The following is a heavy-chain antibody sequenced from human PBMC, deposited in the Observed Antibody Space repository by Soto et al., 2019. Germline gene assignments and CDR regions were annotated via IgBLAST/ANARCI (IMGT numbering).Heavy chain of an antibody. V-gene: IGHV4-30-4*01. CDR2: IYYSGHT. CDR1: GGSITSGDNY. D-gene: IGHD3-10*01. Sequence: TSETLSLTCTVSGGSITSGDNYWSWIRQPPGKGLEWIGYIYYSGHTYYNPSLKSRLTISVDTSKNHFSLRLSSVTAADTAFYYCATTRGLAVGGSFDYWGQGMLVTVSS. J-gene: IGHJ4*02. CDR3: ATTRGLAVGGSFDY.